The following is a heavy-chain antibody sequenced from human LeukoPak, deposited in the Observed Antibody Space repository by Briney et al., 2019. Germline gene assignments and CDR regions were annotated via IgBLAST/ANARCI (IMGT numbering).Heavy chain of an antibody. V-gene: IGHV3-74*01. CDR1: GFSFSTYW. D-gene: IGHD2-15*01. Sequence: GGSLRLSCAASGFSFSTYWMHWVRQAPGEGLVWVSRISNDGTTTIYADSVKGRFTISRDNAENTLYLQMDSLRAEDTAVYYCTRRVDATRWYDPWGQGTLVTVSS. CDR2: ISNDGTTT. J-gene: IGHJ5*02. CDR3: TRRVDATRWYDP.